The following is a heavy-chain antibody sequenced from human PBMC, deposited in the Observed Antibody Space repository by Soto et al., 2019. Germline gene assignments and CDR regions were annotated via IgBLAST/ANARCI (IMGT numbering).Heavy chain of an antibody. Sequence: TSETLSLTCSVSGFSFSSDSFIWSWVRQFPGKGLEWIGYIYYSGTTYYNPSLRSRVIMSVDTSKNQFSLKLSSVTAADTAVYYCARDHKWDGMDVWGQGTTVTVSS. V-gene: IGHV4-31*03. J-gene: IGHJ6*02. CDR1: GFSFSSDSFI. CDR2: IYYSGTT. CDR3: ARDHKWDGMDV. D-gene: IGHD1-26*01.